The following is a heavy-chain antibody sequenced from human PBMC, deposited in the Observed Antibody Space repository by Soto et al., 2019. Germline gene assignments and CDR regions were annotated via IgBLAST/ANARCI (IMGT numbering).Heavy chain of an antibody. J-gene: IGHJ6*02. CDR2: ICHSGST. CDR3: AREIVDTAMGDYYYYYGMDV. Sequence: SDTLSLTCAVSGGSISRSNWWSWVRQPPGKGLEWIGEICHSGSTNYNPSLKSRVTISVDKSKNQFSLKLSSVTAAGTAVYYCAREIVDTAMGDYYYYYGMDVWGQGTTVTVSS. D-gene: IGHD5-18*01. V-gene: IGHV4-4*02. CDR1: GGSISRSNW.